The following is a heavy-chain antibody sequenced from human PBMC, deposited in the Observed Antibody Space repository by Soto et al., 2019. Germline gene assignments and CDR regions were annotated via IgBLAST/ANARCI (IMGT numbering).Heavy chain of an antibody. CDR2: IIPLFGTT. Sequence: QVQVVQSGVEVRRHGSSVKVSCKASGDTFKNCVISWVRQAPGQGLEWMGGIIPLFGTTDFAQRFQGRLTSTTDESTTTAYIELSRLRSEATATYYCAAELGFGKLSVVWGQGTTVIVSS. D-gene: IGHD3-10*01. CDR3: AAELGFGKLSVV. CDR1: GDTFKNCV. V-gene: IGHV1-69*01. J-gene: IGHJ6*02.